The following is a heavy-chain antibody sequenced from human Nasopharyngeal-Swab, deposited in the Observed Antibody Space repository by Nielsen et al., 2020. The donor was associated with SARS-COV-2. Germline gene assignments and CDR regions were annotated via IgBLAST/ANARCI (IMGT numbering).Heavy chain of an antibody. D-gene: IGHD6-19*01. V-gene: IGHV3-7*03. CDR2: IKQDGSEE. Sequence: WIRQPPGKGLEWVAIIKQDGSEEKYVDSVRGRFTISRDKAKSSLYLQMSSLRGEDTAMYYCAGGTGWLITHWGQGTLVTVSS. J-gene: IGHJ4*02. CDR3: AGGTGWLITH.